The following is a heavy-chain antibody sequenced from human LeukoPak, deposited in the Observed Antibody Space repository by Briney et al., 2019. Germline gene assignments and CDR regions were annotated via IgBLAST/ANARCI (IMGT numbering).Heavy chain of an antibody. CDR1: AFTFSDSY. V-gene: IGHV3-11*01. Sequence: GGSLRLSCAASAFTFSDSYLSWIRQAPGKGLEWVSYISSSGSTIYYADSVKGRFTISRDNAKNSLYLQMNSLRAEDTAVYYCARDSGRLPLNYFDDWGQGTLVTVSS. J-gene: IGHJ4*02. CDR3: ARDSGRLPLNYFDD. CDR2: ISSSGSTI. D-gene: IGHD2-21*01.